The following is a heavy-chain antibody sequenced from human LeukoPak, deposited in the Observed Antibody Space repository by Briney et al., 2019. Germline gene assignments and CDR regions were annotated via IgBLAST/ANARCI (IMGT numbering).Heavy chain of an antibody. Sequence: ASVKVSCKASGYTFTRYAIHWARQAPGQRLECMGWSNTGNRNTKYSQQFQGRVTITRDTSASTIYMKLSSLRSEDTAVYYCARDQQLVPGYFDLWGRGTLVTVSS. V-gene: IGHV1-3*02. CDR3: ARDQQLVPGYFDL. CDR2: SNTGNRNT. CDR1: GYTFTRYA. D-gene: IGHD6-13*01. J-gene: IGHJ2*01.